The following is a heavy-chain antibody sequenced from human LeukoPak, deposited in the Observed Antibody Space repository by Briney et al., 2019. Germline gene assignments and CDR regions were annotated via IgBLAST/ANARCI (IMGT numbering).Heavy chain of an antibody. Sequence: SETLSLTCTVSGGSITNYYWSWIRQPPGKGLEWIGYIYYSGSTNYNPSLKSRVTISVDTSKNQFSLKLSSVTAADTAVYYCARFKNAADYWGQGTLVTVSS. V-gene: IGHV4-59*01. CDR1: GGSITNYY. CDR2: IYYSGST. J-gene: IGHJ4*02. D-gene: IGHD6-25*01. CDR3: ARFKNAADY.